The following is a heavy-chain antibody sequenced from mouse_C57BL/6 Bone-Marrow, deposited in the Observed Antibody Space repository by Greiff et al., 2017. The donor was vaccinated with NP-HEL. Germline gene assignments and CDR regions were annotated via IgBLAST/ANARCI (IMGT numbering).Heavy chain of an antibody. CDR1: GFTFSDYY. Sequence: EVKLVESGGGLVQPGGSLKLSCAASGFTFSDYYMYWVRQTPEKRLEWVAYISNGGGSTYYPDTVKGRFTISRDNAKNTLYLQMSRLKSEDTAMYYCARHGYYGIFDYWGQGTTLTVSS. J-gene: IGHJ2*01. CDR3: ARHGYYGIFDY. V-gene: IGHV5-12*01. D-gene: IGHD1-1*01. CDR2: ISNGGGST.